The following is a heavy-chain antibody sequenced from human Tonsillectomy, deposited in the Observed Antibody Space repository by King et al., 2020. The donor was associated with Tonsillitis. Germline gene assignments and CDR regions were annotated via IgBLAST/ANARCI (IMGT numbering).Heavy chain of an antibody. J-gene: IGHJ6*02. CDR3: ARSGSCSGGSCYRVDVSVYFYYGMDV. V-gene: IGHV3-30*04. D-gene: IGHD2-15*01. Sequence: VQLVQSGGGVVQPGRSLRLSCAASGFTFTGYAMHWVRQAPGKGLEWVAVISYDGSNKYYADSVKGRFTISRDNSNNTLYLQMNSLRAEDTAVYYCARSGSCSGGSCYRVDVSVYFYYGMDVWGQGTTVTVSS. CDR2: ISYDGSNK. CDR1: GFTFTGYA.